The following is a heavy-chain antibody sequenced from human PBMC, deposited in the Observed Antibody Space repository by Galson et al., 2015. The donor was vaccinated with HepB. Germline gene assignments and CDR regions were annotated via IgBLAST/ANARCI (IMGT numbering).Heavy chain of an antibody. V-gene: IGHV1-69*02. D-gene: IGHD3-10*01. Sequence: SVKVSCKAAGGTFSRYTISWVRQAPGQGLEWMGRILPMFGIANYAQTFQGKVTINADKTTNTVYMALSSLRSEDTAVYYCARGTGSGTYTWFDLWGQGTLVTVSS. CDR1: GGTFSRYT. J-gene: IGHJ5*02. CDR2: ILPMFGIA. CDR3: ARGTGSGTYTWFDL.